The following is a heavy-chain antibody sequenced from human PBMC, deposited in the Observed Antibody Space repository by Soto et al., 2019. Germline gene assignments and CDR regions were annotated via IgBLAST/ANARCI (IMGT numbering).Heavy chain of an antibody. CDR2: IIPIFGTA. J-gene: IGHJ1*01. Sequence: GASVKVSCKASGGTFGSYAISWVRPAPGQGLEWMGGIIPIFGTANYAQKFQGRVTITADESTSTAYMELSSLRSEDTAVYYCATAMGSGYYSAEYFQHWGQGTLVTVSS. CDR1: GGTFGSYA. D-gene: IGHD3-22*01. V-gene: IGHV1-69*13. CDR3: ATAMGSGYYSAEYFQH.